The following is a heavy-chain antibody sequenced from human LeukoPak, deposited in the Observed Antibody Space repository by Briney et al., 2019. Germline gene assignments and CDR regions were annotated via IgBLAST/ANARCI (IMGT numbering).Heavy chain of an antibody. Sequence: PGGSLRLSCATSGFTFCTFRMTWVRQAPGKGLEWVANINEDGSETYYVDSVGGRFTISRDNAKKSMHLQMNSLRAEDTAAYYCYGASYRFDCWGQGTRVTVSS. CDR1: GFTFCTFR. CDR2: INEDGSET. CDR3: YGASYRFDC. D-gene: IGHD2-2*01. V-gene: IGHV3-7*01. J-gene: IGHJ4*02.